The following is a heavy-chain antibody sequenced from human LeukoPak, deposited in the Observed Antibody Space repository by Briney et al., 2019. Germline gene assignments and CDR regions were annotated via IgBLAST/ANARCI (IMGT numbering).Heavy chain of an antibody. Sequence: GGSLRLSCAASGFTFSSYSMNWVRQAPGKGLEWVSSISHSGGSTYADSVKGRFTISRDNSKNTLYLQMNNLRAEDAAVYYCAKDSGTCCWYFDLWGRGTLVTVSS. CDR3: AKDSGTCCWYFDL. J-gene: IGHJ2*01. CDR2: ISHSGGST. D-gene: IGHD1-26*01. V-gene: IGHV3-23*01. CDR1: GFTFSSYS.